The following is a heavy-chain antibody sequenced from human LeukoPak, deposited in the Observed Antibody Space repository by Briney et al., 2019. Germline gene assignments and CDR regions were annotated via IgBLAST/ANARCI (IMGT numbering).Heavy chain of an antibody. CDR3: ARTSASGATYFDY. J-gene: IGHJ4*02. D-gene: IGHD1-26*01. CDR2: IYFSGNT. CDR1: GGSLNPYY. V-gene: IGHV4-4*07. Sequence: ETLSLTCTVSGGSLNPYYWSWIRQPAGKGLEWIGRIYFSGNTHYIPSLQSRVTISVDTSKNQFSLKLSFVTAADTAVYYCARTSASGATYFDYWGQGALVTVSS.